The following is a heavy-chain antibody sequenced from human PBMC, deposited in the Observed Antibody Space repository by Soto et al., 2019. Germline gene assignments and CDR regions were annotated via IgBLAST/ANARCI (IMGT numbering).Heavy chain of an antibody. D-gene: IGHD3-10*01. CDR3: ARGRASGSYYLLDY. CDR1: GNTFTSDD. V-gene: IGHV1-8*01. Sequence: QVQLVQSGAEVKKPGASVKVSCKASGNTFTSDDINWVRQATGHGLEWMGWINPNSGNIGYAQKFQGRVTMTRDTAIRTAYMEVSRLRSDDTAVYYCARGRASGSYYLLDYWGQGALVTVSS. CDR2: INPNSGNI. J-gene: IGHJ4*02.